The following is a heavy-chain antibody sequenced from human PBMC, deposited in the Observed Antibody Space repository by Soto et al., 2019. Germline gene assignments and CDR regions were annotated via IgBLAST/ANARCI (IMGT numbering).Heavy chain of an antibody. CDR1: GDTFTSYY. D-gene: IGHD2-15*01. Sequence: QVQLVQSGAEVKKPGASVKISCKASGDTFTSYYMHWVRQAPGQGLEWMGIINPSGETSDAQKFQGRVTMTRDTSTSTVYMELSSLRSEDTAVYYCARVYCSGGGCYGIDYWGQGTLVTVSS. CDR2: INPSGET. J-gene: IGHJ4*02. V-gene: IGHV1-46*01. CDR3: ARVYCSGGGCYGIDY.